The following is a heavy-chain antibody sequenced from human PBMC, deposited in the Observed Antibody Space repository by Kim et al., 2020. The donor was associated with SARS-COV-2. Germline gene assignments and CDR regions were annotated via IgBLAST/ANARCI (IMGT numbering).Heavy chain of an antibody. J-gene: IGHJ4*02. CDR1: GGSFSGYY. CDR2: INHSGST. CDR3: ARHPYDILTGYYLALYDY. V-gene: IGHV4-34*01. Sequence: SQTLSLTCAVYGGSFSGYYWSWIRQPPGKGLEWIGEINHSGSTNYNPSLKSRVTISVDTSKNQFSLKLSSVTAADTAVYYCARHPYDILTGYYLALYDYWGQGTLVTVSS. D-gene: IGHD3-9*01.